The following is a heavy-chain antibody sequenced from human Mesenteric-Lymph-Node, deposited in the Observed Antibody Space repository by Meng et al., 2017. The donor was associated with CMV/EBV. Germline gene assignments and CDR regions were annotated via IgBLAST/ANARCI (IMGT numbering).Heavy chain of an antibody. D-gene: IGHD7-27*01. V-gene: IGHV1-18*01. CDR1: GYTFTYYG. Sequence: ASVKVSCKASGYTFTYYGISWVRQAPGQGLEWMGWISTYNGDTKYAQKLQDRVIMTTDASTSTAYMELSSLRSDDTAVYYCARDPVGTSYYYYAMDIWGQGTTVTVSS. J-gene: IGHJ6*02. CDR2: ISTYNGDT. CDR3: ARDPVGTSYYYYAMDI.